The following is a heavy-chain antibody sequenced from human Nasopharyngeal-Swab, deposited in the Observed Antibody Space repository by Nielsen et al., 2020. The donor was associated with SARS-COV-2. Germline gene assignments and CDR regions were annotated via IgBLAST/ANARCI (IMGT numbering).Heavy chain of an antibody. Sequence: WIRQPPGKGLEWVSVISFDGSTYYGDSVKGRSTISRDNAKNSLYLQMNSLRAEDTAVYYCARDGLDYDFWSAYFMDVWGQGTTVTVSS. J-gene: IGHJ6*02. V-gene: IGHV3-69-1*01. CDR3: ARDGLDYDFWSAYFMDV. CDR2: ISFDGST. D-gene: IGHD3-3*01.